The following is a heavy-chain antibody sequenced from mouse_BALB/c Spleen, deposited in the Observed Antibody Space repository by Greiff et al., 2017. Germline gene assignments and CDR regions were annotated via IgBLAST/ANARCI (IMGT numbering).Heavy chain of an antibody. CDR3: TRPYYGSSHYFDY. J-gene: IGHJ2*01. D-gene: IGHD1-1*01. Sequence: VQLQQSGAELVKPGASVKLSCKASGYTFTSYYMYWVKQRPGQGLEWIGGINPSNGGTNFNEKFKSKATLTVDKSSSTAYMQLSSLTSEDSAVYYCTRPYYGSSHYFDYWGQGTTLTVSS. V-gene: IGHV1S81*02. CDR2: INPSNGGT. CDR1: GYTFTSYY.